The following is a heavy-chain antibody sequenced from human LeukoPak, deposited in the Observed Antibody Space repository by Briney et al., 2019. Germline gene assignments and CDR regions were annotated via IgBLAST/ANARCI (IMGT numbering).Heavy chain of an antibody. J-gene: IGHJ4*02. V-gene: IGHV4-61*02. D-gene: IGHD3-9*01. CDR2: IYTSGST. CDR1: GGSISSGSYY. CDR3: ARAQRGYFDLNFDY. Sequence: SETLSLTCTVSGGSISSGSYYWSWIRQPAGKGLEWIGRIYTSGSTNYNPSLKSRVTISVDTSKNQFSLKLSSVTAADTAVYYCARAQRGYFDLNFDYWGQGTLVTVSS.